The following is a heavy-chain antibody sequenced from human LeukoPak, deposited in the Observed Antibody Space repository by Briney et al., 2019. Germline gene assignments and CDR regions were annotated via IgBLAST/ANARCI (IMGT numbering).Heavy chain of an antibody. Sequence: GGSLRLSCAASGFTFSSYAMSWVRQAPGKGLEWVSAISGSGGSTYYADSVKGRFTISRDNSKNTLYLQMNSLRAEDTAVYYCAKRSFRYSGGWPDYWGQGTLVTVSS. J-gene: IGHJ4*02. CDR2: ISGSGGST. CDR3: AKRSFRYSGGWPDY. CDR1: GFTFSSYA. D-gene: IGHD6-19*01. V-gene: IGHV3-23*01.